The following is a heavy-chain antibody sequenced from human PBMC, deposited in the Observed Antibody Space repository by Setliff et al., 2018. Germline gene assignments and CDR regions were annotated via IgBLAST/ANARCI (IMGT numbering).Heavy chain of an antibody. CDR2: INHSGNT. CDR3: VRTDYSDGRYSMDV. D-gene: IGHD1-26*01. CDR1: GGSFSGYY. V-gene: IGHV4-34*01. Sequence: KASETLSLTCAVYGGSFSGYYWSWIRQPPGKGLEWIGEINHSGNTNYNPSLKSRVTISVDKSTNQFSLKLNSVTAADTAVYYCVRTDYSDGRYSMDVWGKGTTVTVSS. J-gene: IGHJ6*03.